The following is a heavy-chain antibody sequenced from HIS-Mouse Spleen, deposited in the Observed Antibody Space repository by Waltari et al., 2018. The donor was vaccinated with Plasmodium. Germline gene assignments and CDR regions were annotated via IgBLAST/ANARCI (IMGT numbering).Heavy chain of an antibody. CDR1: GGSISSSSYY. V-gene: IGHV4-39*07. J-gene: IGHJ4*02. CDR2: IYYSGST. D-gene: IGHD6-6*01. Sequence: QLQLQESGPGLVKPSETLSLTCTVSGGSISSSSYYWGGIRQPPGKGLEWIGSIYYSGSTYYNPSLKSRVTISVDTSKNQFSLKLSSVTAADTAVYYCARVRPGYYFDYWGQGTLVTVSS. CDR3: ARVRPGYYFDY.